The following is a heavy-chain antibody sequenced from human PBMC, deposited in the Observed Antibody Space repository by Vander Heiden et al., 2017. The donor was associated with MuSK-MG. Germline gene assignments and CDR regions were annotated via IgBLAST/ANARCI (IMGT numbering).Heavy chain of an antibody. J-gene: IGHJ4*02. CDR1: GFNFYFYS. CDR3: ARGRSSCDN. V-gene: IGHV3-48*01. D-gene: IGHD2-21*01. CDR2: IRSSGTTM. Sequence: EVQLVESGGDLVQPGGSLRLSCAASGFNFYFYSMNWVRQAPGKGLEWISHIRSSGTTMYHAESVQGRFTISRDNANNSVYLHMNSLRVEDTAVYYCARGRSSCDNWGQGTLVTVSS.